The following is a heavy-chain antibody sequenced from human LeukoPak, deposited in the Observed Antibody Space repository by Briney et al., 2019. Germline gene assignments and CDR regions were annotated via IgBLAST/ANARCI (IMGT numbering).Heavy chain of an antibody. CDR3: ARGGVITFGGVIVPFDF. CDR2: INPNSGGT. V-gene: IGHV1-2*04. D-gene: IGHD3-16*02. J-gene: IGHJ4*02. CDR1: GYTFTGYY. Sequence: ASVKVSCKASGYTFTGYYMHRVRQAPGQGLEWMGWINPNSGGTNYAQKFQGWVTMTRDTSISTAYMELSRLRSDDTAVYYCARGGVITFGGVIVPFDFWGQGTLVTVFS.